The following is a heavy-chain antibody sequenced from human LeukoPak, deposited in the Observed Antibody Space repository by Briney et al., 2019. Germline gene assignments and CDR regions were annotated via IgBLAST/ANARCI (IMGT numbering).Heavy chain of an antibody. J-gene: IGHJ4*02. V-gene: IGHV3-30*02. Sequence: QPGGSLRLSCAASGFTFSSYGMHWVRQAPGKGLEWVAFIRYDGSNKYYADSVKGRFTISRDNSKNTLYLQMNSLRAEDTAVYYCAKDEMIRDYGGNGYWGQGTLVTVSS. CDR2: IRYDGSNK. CDR1: GFTFSSYG. D-gene: IGHD4-23*01. CDR3: AKDEMIRDYGGNGY.